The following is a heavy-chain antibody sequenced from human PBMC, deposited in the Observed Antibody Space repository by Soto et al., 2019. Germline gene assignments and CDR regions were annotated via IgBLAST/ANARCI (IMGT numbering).Heavy chain of an antibody. J-gene: IGHJ5*02. CDR3: ARDLAHGDYAIWFDP. CDR1: GGSISSGGYY. D-gene: IGHD4-17*01. Sequence: QVQLQESGPGLVKPSQTLSLTCTVSGGSISSGGYYWSWIRQHPGKGLEWIGYIYYSGSTYYNPSLKSRVTILVDTSKNHFSLKLSSVTAADTAVYYCARDLAHGDYAIWFDPWGQGTLVTVSS. V-gene: IGHV4-31*03. CDR2: IYYSGST.